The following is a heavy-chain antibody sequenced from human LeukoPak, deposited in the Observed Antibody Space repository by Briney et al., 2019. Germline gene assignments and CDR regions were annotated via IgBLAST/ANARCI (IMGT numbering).Heavy chain of an antibody. CDR3: ARQLRSGSSWYFDH. V-gene: IGHV4-59*08. D-gene: IGHD6-13*01. Sequence: KPSETLSLTCTVSGGSVTIHYWSWIRLPPENRLEWIGFVSSSGGTNYHPSLESRLTMSLDTSKNQVSLSLSSVTAADTAVYYCARQLRSGSSWYFDHWSQGTLVTVSS. CDR2: VSSSGGT. J-gene: IGHJ4*02. CDR1: GGSVTIHY.